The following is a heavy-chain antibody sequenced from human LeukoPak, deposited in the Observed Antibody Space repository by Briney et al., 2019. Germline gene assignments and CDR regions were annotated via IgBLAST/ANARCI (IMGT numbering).Heavy chain of an antibody. CDR3: ASQKGPVIYSGSPGAFDI. CDR2: IIPIFGTA. CDR1: GGTFSSYA. J-gene: IGHJ3*02. D-gene: IGHD1-26*01. Sequence: SVKVSCKASGGTFSSYAISWVRQAPGQGLEWMGGIIPIFGTANYAQKFQGRVTITTVDTTSKAYMELSSLRSDDPAVYYCASQKGPVIYSGSPGAFDIWGQGTMVTVSS. V-gene: IGHV1-69*05.